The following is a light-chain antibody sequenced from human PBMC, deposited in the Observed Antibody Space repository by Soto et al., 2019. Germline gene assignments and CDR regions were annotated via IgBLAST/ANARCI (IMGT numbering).Light chain of an antibody. CDR1: QDIRSE. V-gene: IGKV1-6*01. CDR3: LKDHTFPWT. Sequence: AIQMTQSPSSLSASVGDRVTITCRASQDIRSELGWYQQRPGKAPNLLIYATSSLKSGVPSRFSGSGSGTDFTLTIHSPASGDFDTYLFLKDHTFPWTFGQGTK. CDR2: ATS. J-gene: IGKJ1*01.